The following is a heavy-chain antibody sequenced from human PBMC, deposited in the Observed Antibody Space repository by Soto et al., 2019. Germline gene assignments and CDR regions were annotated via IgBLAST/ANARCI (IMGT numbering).Heavy chain of an antibody. Sequence: PGESLKISCKGSGYSFTSYWIGWVRQMPGKGLEWMGIIYSGDSDTRYSPSFQGQVTMSAEKSITTAYLQWRSLKASDTAMYYCARQANGGRYGAFDIWGQGTMVTVSS. J-gene: IGHJ3*02. CDR3: ARQANGGRYGAFDI. D-gene: IGHD7-27*01. CDR1: GYSFTSYW. V-gene: IGHV5-51*01. CDR2: IYSGDSDT.